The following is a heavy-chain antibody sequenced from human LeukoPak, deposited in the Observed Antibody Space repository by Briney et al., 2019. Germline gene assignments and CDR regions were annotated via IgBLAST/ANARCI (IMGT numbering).Heavy chain of an antibody. D-gene: IGHD3-10*01. CDR2: INPNSGGT. J-gene: IGHJ4*02. Sequence: ASVKVSCKASGYTFTGYHMHWVRQAPGQGLEWMGWINPNSGGTNYAQKFQGRVTMTRDTSISTAYMELSRLRSDDTAVYYCARDFNYYGSGSFPDYWGQGTLVTVSS. CDR3: ARDFNYYGSGSFPDY. V-gene: IGHV1-2*02. CDR1: GYTFTGYH.